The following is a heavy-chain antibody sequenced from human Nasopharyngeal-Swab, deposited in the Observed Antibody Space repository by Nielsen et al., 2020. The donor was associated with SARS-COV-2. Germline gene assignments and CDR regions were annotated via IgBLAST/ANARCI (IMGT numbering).Heavy chain of an antibody. J-gene: IGHJ6*03. CDR2: IKSKTDGGTT. V-gene: IGHV3-15*01. Sequence: GESLKISCAASGFTFSNAWMSWVRQAPGKGLEWVGRIKSKTDGGTTDYAAPVKGRFTISRDDSKNTLYLQMNSLKTEDTAVYYCITISLWYMDVWGKGTTVTVSS. D-gene: IGHD2-21*01. CDR3: ITISLWYMDV. CDR1: GFTFSNAW.